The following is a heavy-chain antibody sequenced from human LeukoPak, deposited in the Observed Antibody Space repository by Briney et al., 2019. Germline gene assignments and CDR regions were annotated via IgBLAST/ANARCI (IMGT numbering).Heavy chain of an antibody. CDR2: IYSGGTT. D-gene: IGHD4-17*01. CDR3: ARGPDNYGDPYFGY. J-gene: IGHJ4*02. V-gene: IGHV3-53*04. CDR1: GFNVSSTY. Sequence: GGSLRLSCAASGFNVSSTYMSWVRQAPGKGLEWVSLIYSGGTTYYADSVKGRFTISRHNSKNTLYLQMNSLSTEDTAVYYCARGPDNYGDPYFGYWGQGTLVTVSS.